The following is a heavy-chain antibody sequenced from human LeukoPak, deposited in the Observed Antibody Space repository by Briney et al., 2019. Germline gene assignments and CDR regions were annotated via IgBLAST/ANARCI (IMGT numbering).Heavy chain of an antibody. CDR2: INPNTGDT. D-gene: IGHD6-19*01. Sequence: ASVKVSCKASGYTXTGYYIHWVRQAPGQGLEWMGWINPNTGDTNYAQKFQGRVTMTRDTSSSTAYMELSGLGSDDTAVYYCARYRVGSGWYDAFDVWGQGTMVTVSS. CDR1: GYTXTGYY. V-gene: IGHV1-2*02. CDR3: ARYRVGSGWYDAFDV. J-gene: IGHJ3*01.